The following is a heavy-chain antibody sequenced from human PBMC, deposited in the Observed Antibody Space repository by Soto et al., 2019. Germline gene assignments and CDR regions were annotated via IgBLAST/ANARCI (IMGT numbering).Heavy chain of an antibody. Sequence: GGSLRLSCAASGFTFSSYAMHWVRQAPGKGLEWVAVISYDGSNKYYADSVKGRFTISRDNSKNTLYLQMNSLRAEDTAVYYCARGGPTAVGGDYYGMDVWGQGTTVTVSS. CDR2: ISYDGSNK. D-gene: IGHD6-19*01. CDR1: GFTFSSYA. V-gene: IGHV3-30-3*01. J-gene: IGHJ6*02. CDR3: ARGGPTAVGGDYYGMDV.